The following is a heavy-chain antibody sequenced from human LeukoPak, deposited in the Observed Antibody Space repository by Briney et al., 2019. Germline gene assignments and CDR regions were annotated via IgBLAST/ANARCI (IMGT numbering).Heavy chain of an antibody. V-gene: IGHV3-43*01. Sequence: PGGSRRPSCAAPGSTLAAYRMDWVRQGPGKGRGWVAFIILVGGSTYYAGSVKGRFTSSTNNRTTSLYLRRHSLRSQNPPINYCAKDPFYYDSSGYCDRFDSWGQGTLVTVSS. J-gene: IGHJ4*02. CDR1: GSTLAAYR. CDR2: IILVGGST. D-gene: IGHD3-22*01. CDR3: AKDPFYYDSSGYCDRFDS.